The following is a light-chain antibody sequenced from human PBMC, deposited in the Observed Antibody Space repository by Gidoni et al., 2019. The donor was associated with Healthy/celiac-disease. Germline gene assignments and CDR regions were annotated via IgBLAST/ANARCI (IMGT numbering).Light chain of an antibody. J-gene: IGKJ2*01. V-gene: IGKV3-11*01. CDR2: DAS. CDR3: QQRSNWPGT. Sequence: EIVLTQSPATLSLSPGERATLSCRASQSVSSYLAWYQQKPGQAPRLLIYDASNRATGSPARFSGSVSGTDFTLTISSLEPEDFAVYYCQQRSNWPGTFGQGTKLEIK. CDR1: QSVSSY.